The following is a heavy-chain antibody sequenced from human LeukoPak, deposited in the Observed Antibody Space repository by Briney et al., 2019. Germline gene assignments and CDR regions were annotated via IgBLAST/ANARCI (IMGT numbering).Heavy chain of an antibody. CDR1: GFTFSSYA. V-gene: IGHV3-23*01. CDR2: ISGSGGST. J-gene: IGHJ4*02. D-gene: IGHD3-10*01. CDR3: ARLTPGSGSHFDY. Sequence: GGSLRLSCAASGFTFSSYAMSWVRQAPGKGLEWVSAISGSGGSTYYADSVKGRFTISRDNSRNTQYLLMNSLRAEGTAVYYCARLTPGSGSHFDYWGQGTLVTVSS.